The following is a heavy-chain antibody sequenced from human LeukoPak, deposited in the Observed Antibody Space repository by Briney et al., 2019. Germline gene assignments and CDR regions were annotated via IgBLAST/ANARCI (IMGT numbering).Heavy chain of an antibody. CDR2: IYTSGST. J-gene: IGHJ4*02. CDR3: AREGGARFY. D-gene: IGHD1-26*01. CDR1: GGAISSGSYY. V-gene: IGHV4-61*02. Sequence: SETLSLTCTVSGGAISSGSYYWSWIRQPAGKGLEWIGRIYTSGSTNYNPSLKSRVTISLDTSKNHFSLKLTSVTAADTAVCYCAREGGARFYWGQGTLVTVSS.